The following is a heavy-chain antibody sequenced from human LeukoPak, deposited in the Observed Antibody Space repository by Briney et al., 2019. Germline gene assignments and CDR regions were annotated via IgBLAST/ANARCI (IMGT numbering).Heavy chain of an antibody. V-gene: IGHV1-2*02. Sequence: APVKVSCKASGYSFTDYYLHWVRQAPGQGLEWMGWMKPESGKTGTAQRFQGRVTLTRDTSTSTAYMEVTRLTSDDTAIYYCARDKNPTVFDYWGQGTLVTVSS. CDR2: MKPESGKT. CDR1: GYSFTDYY. CDR3: ARDKNPTVFDY. J-gene: IGHJ4*01.